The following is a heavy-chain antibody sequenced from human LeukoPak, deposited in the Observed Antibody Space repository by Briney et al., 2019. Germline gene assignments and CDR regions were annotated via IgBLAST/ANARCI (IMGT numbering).Heavy chain of an antibody. V-gene: IGHV4-38-2*02. CDR3: ARHTYSSGWY. J-gene: IGHJ4*02. D-gene: IGHD6-19*01. CDR2: IYHSGST. CDR1: GYSISSTYY. Sequence: TPSETLSLTCTVSGYSISSTYYWGWIRQPPGKGLEWIGSIYHSGSTYYNPSLKSRVTISIDTSKNQFSLKLSSVTAADTAVYYCARHTYSSGWYWGQGTLVTVSS.